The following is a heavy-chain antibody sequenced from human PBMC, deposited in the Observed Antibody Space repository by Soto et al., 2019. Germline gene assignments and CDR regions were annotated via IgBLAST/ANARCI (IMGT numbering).Heavy chain of an antibody. CDR1: GFGLNAYP. V-gene: IGHV3-23*01. CDR3: DLPSCGGDCYSPFDY. D-gene: IGHD2-21*02. Sequence: GWSLRLSCTASGFGLNAYPSRRFRQAPGKGLEWVSAISGNSGNTEYADSVKGRYTISRDKAENTVYMQMNRMIDEDKDIYYCDLPSCGGDCYSPFDYWGKGT. CDR2: ISGNSGNT. J-gene: IGHJ4*02.